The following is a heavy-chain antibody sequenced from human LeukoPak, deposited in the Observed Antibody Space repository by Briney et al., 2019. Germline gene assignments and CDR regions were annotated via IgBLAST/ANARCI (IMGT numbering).Heavy chain of an antibody. V-gene: IGHV4-59*08. CDR2: ISDSGST. CDR1: GDSINSYS. Sequence: SSETLSLTCSVSGDSINSYSWSWIRQPPGEGLEWIAYISDSGSTKYNPSLQSRVSLSLDTSKNQFSLKLNSVTAADTAIYYCATHVRSGGGNYRIFEYWGQGTLVTVSS. J-gene: IGHJ4*02. CDR3: ATHVRSGGGNYRIFEY. D-gene: IGHD4-23*01.